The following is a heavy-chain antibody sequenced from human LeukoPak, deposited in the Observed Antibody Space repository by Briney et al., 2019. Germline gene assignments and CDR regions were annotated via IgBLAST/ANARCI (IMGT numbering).Heavy chain of an antibody. CDR2: IYYSGST. V-gene: IGHV4-59*01. CDR3: ARVGLRYFDWLGFDP. Sequence: PSETLSLTCTVSGGSISSYYWSWIRQPPGKGLEWIGYIYYSGSTNYNPSLKSRVTISVDTSKNQFSLKLSSVTAADTAVYYCARVGLRYFDWLGFDPWGQGTLVTVSS. J-gene: IGHJ5*02. D-gene: IGHD3-9*01. CDR1: GGSISSYY.